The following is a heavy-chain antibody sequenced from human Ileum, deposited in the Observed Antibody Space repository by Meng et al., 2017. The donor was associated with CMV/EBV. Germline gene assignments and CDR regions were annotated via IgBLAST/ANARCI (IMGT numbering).Heavy chain of an antibody. V-gene: IGHV1-2*06. CDR1: GYTFTVYT. Sequence: VSCETSGYTFTVYTIHWARQAPGQGLEWMGRINTNSGDTFYAQKFRGRVTMTRDTSIRTGFMELSGLQSHDTAIYYCARDNWGSDYWGQGTLVTVSS. D-gene: IGHD7-27*01. J-gene: IGHJ4*02. CDR2: INTNSGDT. CDR3: ARDNWGSDY.